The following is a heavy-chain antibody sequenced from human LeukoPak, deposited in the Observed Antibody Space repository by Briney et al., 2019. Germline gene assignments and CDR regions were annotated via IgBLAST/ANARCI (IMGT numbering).Heavy chain of an antibody. CDR1: GGSFSGYY. J-gene: IGHJ5*02. CDR2: INHSGST. CDR3: ARGIGYSSSWYRRNWFDP. V-gene: IGHV4-34*01. D-gene: IGHD6-13*01. Sequence: SETLSLTCAVYGGSFSGYYWSWIRQPPGEGLEWIGEINHSGSTNYNPSLKSRVTISVDTSKNQFSLKLSSVTAADTAVYYCARGIGYSSSWYRRNWFDPWGQGTPVTVSS.